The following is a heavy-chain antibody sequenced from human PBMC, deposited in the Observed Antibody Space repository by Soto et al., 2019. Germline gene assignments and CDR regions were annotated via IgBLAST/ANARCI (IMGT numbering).Heavy chain of an antibody. J-gene: IGHJ6*02. Sequence: SLRLSCAASGFTFSSYAMHWVRQAPGKGLEWVAVISYDGSNKYYADSVKGRFTISRDNSKNTLYLQMNSLRAEDTAVYYCARGSLETRIYGMDVWGQGTTVTVSS. CDR1: GFTFSSYA. CDR2: ISYDGSNK. CDR3: ARGSLETRIYGMDV. V-gene: IGHV3-30-3*01.